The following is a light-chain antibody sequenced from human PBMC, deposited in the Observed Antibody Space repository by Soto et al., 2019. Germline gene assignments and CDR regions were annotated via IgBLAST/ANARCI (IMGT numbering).Light chain of an antibody. Sequence: DIKMTQSPSPLSGSVGDRVTITCRASKTIIIWLAWYQQKPGKAPKLLIYKASTLKSGVPSRFSGSGSGTEFTLTISSLQPDDFATYYCQHYNSYSEAFGQGTKVELK. CDR1: KTIIIW. V-gene: IGKV1-5*03. CDR2: KAS. J-gene: IGKJ1*01. CDR3: QHYNSYSEA.